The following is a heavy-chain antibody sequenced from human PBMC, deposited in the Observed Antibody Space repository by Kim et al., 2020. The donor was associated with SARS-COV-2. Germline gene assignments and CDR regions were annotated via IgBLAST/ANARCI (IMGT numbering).Heavy chain of an antibody. CDR2: TP. V-gene: IGHV1-46*01. D-gene: IGHD1-26*01. Sequence: TPRYAQNFPGRVTTTSDTSTSTVYMELSSLRSEDTAVYYCARAWDQNFDYWGQGTLVTVSS. J-gene: IGHJ4*02. CDR3: ARAWDQNFDY.